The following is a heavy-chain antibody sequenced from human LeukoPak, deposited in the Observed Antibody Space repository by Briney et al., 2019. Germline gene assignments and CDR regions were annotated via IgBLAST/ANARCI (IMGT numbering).Heavy chain of an antibody. J-gene: IGHJ3*02. CDR1: GYTFTGYY. CDR2: INPNSGGT. CDR3: ASEGEWLRTVAFNI. V-gene: IGHV1-2*02. D-gene: IGHD5-12*01. Sequence: ASVKVSCKASGYTFTGYYMHWVRQAPGQGLEWMGWINPNSGGTNYAQKFQGRVTMTRDTSISTAYMELSRLRSYDTAGYYWASEGEWLRTVAFNIGGKGTVVPVFS.